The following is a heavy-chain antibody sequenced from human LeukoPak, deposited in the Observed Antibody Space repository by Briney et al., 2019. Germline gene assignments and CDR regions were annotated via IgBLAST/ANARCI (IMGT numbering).Heavy chain of an antibody. CDR1: AYTFSNYL. CDR3: ARDLGLRGVTNWFDP. V-gene: IGHV1-46*01. Sequence: GASVKVSCKASAYTFSNYLMHWVRQAPGQGLDWMGMIDPSGGHTDYAQKFQGRVTMTRDTSTSTVYMELSSLRSEDTAVYYCARDLGLRGVTNWFDPWGQGTLVTVSS. J-gene: IGHJ5*02. CDR2: IDPSGGHT. D-gene: IGHD3-10*01.